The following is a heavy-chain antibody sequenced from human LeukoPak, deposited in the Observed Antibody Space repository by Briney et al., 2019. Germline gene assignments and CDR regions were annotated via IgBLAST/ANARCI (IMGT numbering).Heavy chain of an antibody. CDR1: GFAFSSYA. D-gene: IGHD3-22*01. Sequence: PGGSLRLSCEASGFAFSSYAIRWVRQAPGTGLEWVSSIPGSGGATYYIDSLRGRFSISRDSSKNTVYLQMHSLRDEDTAVYYCARARLWDSSRSYYFGRVVWGQGTTVTVSS. CDR3: ARARLWDSSRSYYFGRVV. J-gene: IGHJ6*02. CDR2: IPGSGGAT. V-gene: IGHV3-23*01.